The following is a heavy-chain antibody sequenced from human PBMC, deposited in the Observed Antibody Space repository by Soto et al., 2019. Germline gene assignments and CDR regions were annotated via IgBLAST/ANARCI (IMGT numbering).Heavy chain of an antibody. V-gene: IGHV3-7*03. D-gene: IGHD2-2*02. CDR1: GFTFSSHW. CDR3: ARDCSSTSCYKRGDAFDI. Sequence: EVQLVESGGGLVQPGGSLRLSCAASGFTFSSHWMSWVRQAPGKGLEWVANIKQDGSEKYYVDSVKGRFTISRDNAKNSLYLQMNSLRAEDTAVYYCARDCSSTSCYKRGDAFDIWGQGTMVTVSS. CDR2: IKQDGSEK. J-gene: IGHJ3*02.